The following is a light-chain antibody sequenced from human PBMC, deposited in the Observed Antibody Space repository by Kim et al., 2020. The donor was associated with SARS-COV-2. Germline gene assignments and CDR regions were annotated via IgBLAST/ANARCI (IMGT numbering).Light chain of an antibody. V-gene: IGKV1-27*01. Sequence: SAYVGDRVTITCRASQGISNYLAWYQQKPGKVPKLLIYAASTLQSGVPSRFSGSGSGTDFTLTISSLQPEDVATYYCQKYNSAPHTFGQGTKLEIK. J-gene: IGKJ2*01. CDR2: AAS. CDR1: QGISNY. CDR3: QKYNSAPHT.